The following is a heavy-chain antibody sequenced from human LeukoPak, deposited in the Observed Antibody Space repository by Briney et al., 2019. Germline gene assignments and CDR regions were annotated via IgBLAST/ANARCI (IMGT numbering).Heavy chain of an antibody. CDR2: IIPIFGTA. J-gene: IGHJ6*02. CDR3: ATERYSSGWYQPYYGMDV. D-gene: IGHD6-19*01. V-gene: IGHV1-69*05. CDR1: GGTFSCYA. Sequence: ASVKVSCKASGGTFSCYAISWVRQAPGQGLEWMGGIIPIFGTANYAQKFQGRVTITTDESTSTAYMELSSLRSEDTAVYYCATERYSSGWYQPYYGMDVWGQGTTVTVSS.